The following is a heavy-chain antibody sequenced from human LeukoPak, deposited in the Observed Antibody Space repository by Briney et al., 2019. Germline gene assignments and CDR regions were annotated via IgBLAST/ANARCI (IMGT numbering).Heavy chain of an antibody. J-gene: IGHJ4*02. CDR1: GGSISSYY. V-gene: IGHV4-59*01. CDR2: IYYSGST. Sequence: SETLSLTCTVPGGSISSYYWSWIRQPPGKGLEWIGYIYYSGSTNYNPSLKSRVTISVDTSKNQFSLTLSSATAADTAVYYCARGRGRPFDYWGQGTLVTVSS. CDR3: ARGRGRPFDY.